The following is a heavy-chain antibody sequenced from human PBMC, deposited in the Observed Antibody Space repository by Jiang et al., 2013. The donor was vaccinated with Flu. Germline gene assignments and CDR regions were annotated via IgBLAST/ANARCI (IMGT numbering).Heavy chain of an antibody. Sequence: GSGLVKPSETLSLTCDVSGGSINNYYWSWIRQPAGKGLEWIGRMYISGNTDFNPSLNPSLKSRVTMSVDASKNQFFLKLTSVTAADTAVYYCAREYYDLGSDGLYYYCGMDVVGTKGPRSSSPQ. CDR3: AREYYDLGSDGLYYYCGMDV. CDR2: MYISGNT. J-gene: IGHJ6*01. V-gene: IGHV4-4*07. D-gene: IGHD3-16*01. CDR1: GGSINNYY.